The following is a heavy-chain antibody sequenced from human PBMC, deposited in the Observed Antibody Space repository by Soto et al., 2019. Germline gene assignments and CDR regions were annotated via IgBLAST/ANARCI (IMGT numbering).Heavy chain of an antibody. D-gene: IGHD6-13*01. CDR1: GFTFSSYA. CDR2: ISGSGGST. V-gene: IGHV3-23*01. J-gene: IGHJ6*02. Sequence: GGSLRLSWAASGFTFSSYAMSWVRQAPGKGLEWVSAISGSGGSTYYADSVKGRFTISRDNSKNTLYLQMNSLRAEDTAVYYCATTAGTYYYYGMDVWGQGTTVTVSS. CDR3: ATTAGTYYYYGMDV.